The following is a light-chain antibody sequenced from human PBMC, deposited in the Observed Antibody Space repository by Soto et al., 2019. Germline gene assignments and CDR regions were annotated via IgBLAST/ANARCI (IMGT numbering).Light chain of an antibody. CDR2: EVS. CDR1: SSDVGGYNY. CDR3: TSYAGDTSLGV. J-gene: IGLJ3*02. V-gene: IGLV2-8*01. Sequence: QSALTQPPSASGSPGQSVTISCTGTSSDVGGYNYVSWYQQHPGKAPKLMIYEVSKRPSGVPDRFSGSKSGNTASLTVSGLQAEDEADYYCTSYAGDTSLGVLGGGTKLPV.